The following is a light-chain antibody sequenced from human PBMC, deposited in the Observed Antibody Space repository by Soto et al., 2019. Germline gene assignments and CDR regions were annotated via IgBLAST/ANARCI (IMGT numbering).Light chain of an antibody. Sequence: DIQMTQSPSSLSASVGDRVTITCRASQSISGYLNWYQQKPGKAPKVLISGASTLHNGVPSRFSGRGSGTDFTLTISSLQPEDVATYYCHNYNSAPLTFGGGTKVDIK. J-gene: IGKJ4*01. CDR2: GAS. V-gene: IGKV1-39*01. CDR1: QSISGY. CDR3: HNYNSAPLT.